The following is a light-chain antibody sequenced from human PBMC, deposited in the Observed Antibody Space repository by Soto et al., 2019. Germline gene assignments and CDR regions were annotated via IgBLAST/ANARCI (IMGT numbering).Light chain of an antibody. Sequence: QSALTQPPSASGTPGQSVTISCTGTSGDVGGYNYVSWYQQHPGKAPKLMIYRITQRPSGVPGRFSGYKSGNTASLTVAGLSAEDEDDYYCCSYTGGNAVVFGGGTKLTVL. CDR3: CSYTGGNAVV. CDR2: RIT. J-gene: IGLJ2*01. V-gene: IGLV2-8*01. CDR1: SGDVGGYNY.